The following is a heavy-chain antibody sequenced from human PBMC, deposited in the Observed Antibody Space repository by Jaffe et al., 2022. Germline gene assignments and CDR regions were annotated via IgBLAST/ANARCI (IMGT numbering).Heavy chain of an antibody. CDR2: IYYSGST. J-gene: IGHJ6*03. V-gene: IGHV4-59*01. CDR1: GGSISSYY. D-gene: IGHD6-6*01. Sequence: QVQLQESGPGLVKPSETLSLTCTVSGGSISSYYWSWIRQPPGKGLEWIGYIYYSGSTNYNPSLKSRVTISVDTSKNQFSLKLSSVTAADTAVYYCARRAGGSSSSYYYYYMDVWGKGTTVTVSS. CDR3: ARRAGGSSSSYYYYYMDV.